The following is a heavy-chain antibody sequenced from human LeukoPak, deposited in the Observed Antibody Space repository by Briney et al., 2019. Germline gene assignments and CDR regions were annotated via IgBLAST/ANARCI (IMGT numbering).Heavy chain of an antibody. CDR3: ARDAYCGGDCYFAFQH. Sequence: PGGSLRLSCAASGFTVSSNYMSWVRQAPGKGLEWVSVIHSGGSTYYADSVKGRFIISRDNSKNTLYLQMNSLRAEDTAVYYCARDAYCGGDCYFAFQHWGQGTLVTVSS. CDR2: IHSGGST. CDR1: GFTVSSNY. V-gene: IGHV3-66*01. J-gene: IGHJ1*01. D-gene: IGHD2-21*02.